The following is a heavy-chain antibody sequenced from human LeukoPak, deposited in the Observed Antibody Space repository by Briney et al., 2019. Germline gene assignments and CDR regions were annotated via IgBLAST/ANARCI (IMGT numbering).Heavy chain of an antibody. CDR3: ARGRYDSSGYYPRLSYFDY. CDR1: GGSISSSSYY. J-gene: IGHJ4*02. CDR2: IYYSGST. D-gene: IGHD3-22*01. V-gene: IGHV4-39*01. Sequence: SETLSLTCTVSGGSISSSSYYWGWIRQPPGKGLEWIGSIYYSGSTYYNPSLKSRVTISVDTSKNQFSLKLSSVTAADTAVYYCARGRYDSSGYYPRLSYFDYWGQGTLVTVSS.